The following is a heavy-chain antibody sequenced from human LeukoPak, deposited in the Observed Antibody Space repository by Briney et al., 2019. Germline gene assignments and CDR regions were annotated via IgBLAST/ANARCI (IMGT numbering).Heavy chain of an antibody. V-gene: IGHV3-30-3*01. CDR3: ARDFFPIVDSSWYEIGY. J-gene: IGHJ4*02. Sequence: GSLRLSCAASGFTFNDYAMYWVRHTPGKGLEWVTLISYDGYDKSYADSVRGRFTISRDNSKNTLYLQMDSLRSEDTAVYYCARDFFPIVDSSWYEIGYWGQGTLVTVSS. CDR2: ISYDGYDK. CDR1: GFTFNDYA. D-gene: IGHD6-13*01.